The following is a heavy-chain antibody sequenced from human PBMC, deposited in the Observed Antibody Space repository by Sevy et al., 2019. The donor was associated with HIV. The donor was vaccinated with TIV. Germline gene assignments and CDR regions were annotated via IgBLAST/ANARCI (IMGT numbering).Heavy chain of an antibody. D-gene: IGHD3-3*01. CDR3: ARGQLLQFLEWPSYGLDV. J-gene: IGHJ6*02. CDR1: GFTFSSHW. CDR2: INSNGTIT. V-gene: IGHV3-74*01. Sequence: GGSLRLSCAVSGFTFSSHWMFWVRQAPGKGLVWVSHINSNGTITNYADSVKARFAISRDDTKNTIYLQMNSLRAEDTAVYYCARGQLLQFLEWPSYGLDVWGQGTTVTVSS.